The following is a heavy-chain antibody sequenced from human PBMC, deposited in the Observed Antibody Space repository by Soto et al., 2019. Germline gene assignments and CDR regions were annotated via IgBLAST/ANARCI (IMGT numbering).Heavy chain of an antibody. V-gene: IGHV3-30-3*01. CDR3: ARDEDWSSSWPNWFDP. CDR1: GFTFSSYA. D-gene: IGHD6-13*01. Sequence: GGSLRLSCAASGFTFSSYAMHWVRQAPGKGLEWVAVISYDGSNKYYADSVKGRFTISRDNSKNTLYLQMNSLRAEDTAVYYCARDEDWSSSWPNWFDPWGQGTLVTVSS. CDR2: ISYDGSNK. J-gene: IGHJ5*02.